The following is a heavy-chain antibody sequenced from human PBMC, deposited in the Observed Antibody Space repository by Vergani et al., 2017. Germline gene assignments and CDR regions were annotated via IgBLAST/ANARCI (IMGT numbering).Heavy chain of an antibody. D-gene: IGHD2-8*01. CDR2: ISSSSSYI. J-gene: IGHJ4*02. CDR1: GFPFRSYG. CDR3: ARVDLDCTNGLCYPDFDY. Sequence: EVQLVESGGGLVKPGGSLRLSCAASGFPFRSYGMTWVRKAPGKGLGWVSSISSSSSYIYYAASVKGRFTISRDNAKNSLYLKMNSLRAEDTAVYYCARVDLDCTNGLCYPDFDYWGQGTLVTVSS. V-gene: IGHV3-21*01.